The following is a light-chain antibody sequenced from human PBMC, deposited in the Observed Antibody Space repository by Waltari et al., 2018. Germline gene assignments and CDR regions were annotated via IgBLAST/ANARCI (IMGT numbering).Light chain of an antibody. CDR2: DAS. CDR1: QDISRW. J-gene: IGKJ4*01. CDR3: QHGNTFPLT. Sequence: DIQMTQSPSSVSASVGDRVIITCRGSQDISRWLAWYQQTPGKAPKFLIYDASTLQSGVPSRFSGTGSGTEFTLTISSLQPEDFATYYCQHGNTFPLTFGGGTKVEIK. V-gene: IGKV1-12*01.